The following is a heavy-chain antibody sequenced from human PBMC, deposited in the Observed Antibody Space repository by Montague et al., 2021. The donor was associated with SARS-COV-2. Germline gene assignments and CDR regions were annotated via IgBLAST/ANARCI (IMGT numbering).Heavy chain of an antibody. CDR3: AHISKLARVRWFDP. CDR2: IYWDEDK. Sequence: PALVKPTQTLTLTCTFSGFSLSTSGVGVGWFRKPPGKALEWLALIYWDEDKRYSPSLKNRLVVTNDSAKNQVVLTVINMDPADTGTYYCAHISKLARVRWFDPWGQGTLVTVSS. CDR1: GFSLSTSGVG. V-gene: IGHV2-5*02. J-gene: IGHJ5*02. D-gene: IGHD3-16*02.